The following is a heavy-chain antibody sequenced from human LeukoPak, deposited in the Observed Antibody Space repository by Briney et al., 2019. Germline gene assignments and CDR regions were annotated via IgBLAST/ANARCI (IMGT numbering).Heavy chain of an antibody. Sequence: SETLSLTCAVCGGSFSGYYWSWIRQPPGKGLEWIGEINHSGSTNYNPSLKSRVTISVDTSKNQFSLKLSSVTAADTAVYYCARARGRHGDYHYYYYGMDVWGQGTTVTVSS. V-gene: IGHV4-34*01. CDR2: INHSGST. J-gene: IGHJ6*02. D-gene: IGHD4-17*01. CDR3: ARARGRHGDYHYYYYGMDV. CDR1: GGSFSGYY.